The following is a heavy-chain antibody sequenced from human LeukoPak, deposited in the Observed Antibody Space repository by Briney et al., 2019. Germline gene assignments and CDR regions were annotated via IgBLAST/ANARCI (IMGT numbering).Heavy chain of an antibody. CDR2: INPNSGGT. Sequence: ASVKVSCKASGYTFINYGISWVRQAPGQGLEWMGWINPNSGGTNYAQKFQGRVTMTRDTSISTAYMELSRLRSDDTAVYYCARDPVEMATPDAFDIWGQGTMVTVSS. D-gene: IGHD5-24*01. CDR3: ARDPVEMATPDAFDI. CDR1: GYTFINYG. V-gene: IGHV1-2*02. J-gene: IGHJ3*02.